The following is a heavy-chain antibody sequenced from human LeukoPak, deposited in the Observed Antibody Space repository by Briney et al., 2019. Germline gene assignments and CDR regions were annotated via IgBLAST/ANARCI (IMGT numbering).Heavy chain of an antibody. CDR3: ENAGYTSGWYDYYYMDV. J-gene: IGHJ6*03. Sequence: GGSLRLSCAAAEFTFSTYGIHWVRQAPGKGLEWVAFIRSDGSHKYYADSVKGRFTISRDNSKNTLYMQMNSLRAEDTAVYYCENAGYTSGWYDYYYMDVWDKGTTVTISS. CDR2: IRSDGSHK. V-gene: IGHV3-30*02. D-gene: IGHD6-19*01. CDR1: EFTFSTYG.